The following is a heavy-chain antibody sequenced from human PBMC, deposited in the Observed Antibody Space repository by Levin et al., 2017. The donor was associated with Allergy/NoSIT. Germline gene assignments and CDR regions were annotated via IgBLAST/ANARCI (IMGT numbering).Heavy chain of an antibody. D-gene: IGHD2/OR15-2a*01. Sequence: SLKISCAASGFTFDDYAMHWVRQAPGKGLEWVSGISWNSGSIGYADSVKGRFTISRDNAKNSLYLQMNSLRAEDTALYYCAKDQVIRTSYYYGMDVWGQGTTVTVSS. V-gene: IGHV3-9*01. J-gene: IGHJ6*02. CDR1: GFTFDDYA. CDR2: ISWNSGSI. CDR3: AKDQVIRTSYYYGMDV.